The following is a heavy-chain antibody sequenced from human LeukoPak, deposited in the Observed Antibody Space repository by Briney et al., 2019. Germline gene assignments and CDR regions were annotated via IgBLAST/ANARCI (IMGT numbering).Heavy chain of an antibody. CDR2: ISGRSSHM. D-gene: IGHD2-8*01. J-gene: IGHJ4*02. CDR3: GRALPPLRVSSAGDF. V-gene: IGHV3-21*01. Sequence: GESLRHSCSASGFTFSDYDMNWVRQAPGKGLEWISSISGRSSHMYYGDSVKGRFSISRDNAKNSLYLQMNSLGVEDTAVYYCGRALPPLRVSSAGDFWGQGVLVTVSS. CDR1: GFTFSDYD.